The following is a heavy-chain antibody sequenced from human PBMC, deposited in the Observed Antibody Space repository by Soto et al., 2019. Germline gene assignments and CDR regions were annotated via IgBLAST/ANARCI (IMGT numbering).Heavy chain of an antibody. CDR2: ISSSSSTI. CDR1: GFTFSSYS. J-gene: IGHJ1*01. CDR3: ARDPGPVTTEYFQH. D-gene: IGHD4-17*01. V-gene: IGHV3-48*01. Sequence: GGSLRLSCAASGFTFSSYSMNWVRQAPGKGLEWVSYISSSSSTIYYADSVKGRFTISRDNAKNSLYLQMNSLRAEDTAVYYCARDPGPVTTEYFQHWGQGTLVTVSS.